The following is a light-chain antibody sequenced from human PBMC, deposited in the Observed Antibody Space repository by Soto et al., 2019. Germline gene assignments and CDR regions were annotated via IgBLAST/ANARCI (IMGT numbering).Light chain of an antibody. CDR2: EVS. V-gene: IGKV1-5*03. J-gene: IGKJ1*01. Sequence: DIQMTQSPSTLSASVGDRVTITCRASQSISDSLAWYQQKPGKAPKLLIYEVSNLKSGVPSRFSGSGSGTEYTLTISSLQTDDFASYYCQQYNGYWTFGQGTKVEIK. CDR1: QSISDS. CDR3: QQYNGYWT.